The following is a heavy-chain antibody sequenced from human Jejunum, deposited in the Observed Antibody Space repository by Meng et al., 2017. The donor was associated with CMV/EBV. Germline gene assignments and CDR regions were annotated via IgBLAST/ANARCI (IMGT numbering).Heavy chain of an antibody. J-gene: IGHJ5*02. CDR3: ARVNYSGTGSYFNWFDP. CDR1: ASIKNYY. V-gene: IGHV4-59*01. D-gene: IGHD3-10*01. CDR2: IIDSGSS. Sequence: ASIKNYYWSWIRQPPGKGLEWIGYIIDSGSSNKNPSLKSQVTMSIDTSKNQFSLRLRSVTAADTAVYFCARVNYSGTGSYFNWFDPWGQGSLVTVSS.